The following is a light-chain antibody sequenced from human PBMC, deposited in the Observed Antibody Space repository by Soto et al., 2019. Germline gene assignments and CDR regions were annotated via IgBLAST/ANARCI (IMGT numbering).Light chain of an antibody. J-gene: IGLJ1*01. CDR2: DVS. V-gene: IGLV2-14*01. CDR3: CSYTTSNTRQIV. CDR1: SSDVGGYNY. Sequence: QSALTQPASASGSPGQSITISCTGTSSDVGGYNYVSWYQQPPGKAPKFMIYDVSNRPSGVSNRFSGSKSGNTASLTISGLQADDEADYYCCSYTTSNTRQIVFGTGTKLTVL.